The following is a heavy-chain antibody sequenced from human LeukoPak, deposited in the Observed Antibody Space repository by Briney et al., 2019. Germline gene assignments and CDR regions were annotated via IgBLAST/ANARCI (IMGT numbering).Heavy chain of an antibody. V-gene: IGHV1-2*04. D-gene: IGHD6-19*01. Sequence: ASVKVSCKASGYTFTGYYMHWVRQAPGQGLEWMGWINPNSGGTNYAQKFQGWVTMTRDTSISTAYMELSRLRSEDTAVYYCARDIGSSGWYRFFDYWGQGTLVTVSS. J-gene: IGHJ4*02. CDR3: ARDIGSSGWYRFFDY. CDR2: INPNSGGT. CDR1: GYTFTGYY.